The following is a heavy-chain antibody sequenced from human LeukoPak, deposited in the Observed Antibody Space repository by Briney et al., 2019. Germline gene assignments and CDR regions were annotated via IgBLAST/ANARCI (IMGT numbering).Heavy chain of an antibody. CDR1: RFTFGEYA. Sequence: PGGTLRLSRTPSRFTFGEYAMNWVRQAPGAGLEWVSFIRSKLYGGTPEYPASVKGTFIISSDNSKSTANRQMNRLKTQHTAPHYCTRDGRVFYYMFVWGKEATVTIS. J-gene: IGHJ6*03. V-gene: IGHV3-49*04. CDR3: TRDGRVFYYMFV. CDR2: IRSKLYGGTP.